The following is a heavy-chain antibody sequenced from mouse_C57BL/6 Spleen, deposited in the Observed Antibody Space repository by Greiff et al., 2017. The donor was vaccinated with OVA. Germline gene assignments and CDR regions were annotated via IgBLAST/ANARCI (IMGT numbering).Heavy chain of an antibody. Sequence: QVTLKECGPGILQPSQTLSLTCSFSGFSLSTFGMGVGWIRQPSGQGLVWLAHNCWNDAKYYHPAMKSRPTISKDTSKNQVFLKIANVDTADTATYYGARIRPDFDYWGQGTTLTVSS. CDR1: GFSLSTFGMG. CDR2: NCWNDAK. J-gene: IGHJ2*01. CDR3: ARIRPDFDY. V-gene: IGHV8-8*01.